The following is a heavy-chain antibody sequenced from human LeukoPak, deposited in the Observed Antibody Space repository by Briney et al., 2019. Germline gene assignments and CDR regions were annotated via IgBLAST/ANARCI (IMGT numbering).Heavy chain of an antibody. D-gene: IGHD6-19*01. Sequence: GASVKVSCKASGYTFTSYGISWVRQAPGQGLEWMGWISAYNGNTNYAQKLQGRVTMTRNTSISTAYMELSSLRSEDTAVYYCARVSSSGWSFYYYYYGMDVWGQGTTVTVSS. CDR1: GYTFTSYG. J-gene: IGHJ6*02. CDR3: ARVSSSGWSFYYYYYGMDV. CDR2: ISAYNGNT. V-gene: IGHV1-18*01.